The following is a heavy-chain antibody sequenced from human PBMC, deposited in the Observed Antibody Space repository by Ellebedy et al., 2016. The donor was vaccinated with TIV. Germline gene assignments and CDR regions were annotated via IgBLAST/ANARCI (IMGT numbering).Heavy chain of an antibody. D-gene: IGHD5-12*01. Sequence: PGGSLRLSCAASGFTFSSYSMNWVRQAPGKGLEWVSSISSSSSYIYYADSVKGRFTISRDNAKNSLYLQMNSLRAEDTAVYYCARGGGYDFHGPYWGQGTLVTVSS. J-gene: IGHJ4*02. V-gene: IGHV3-21*01. CDR2: ISSSSSYI. CDR1: GFTFSSYS. CDR3: ARGGGYDFHGPY.